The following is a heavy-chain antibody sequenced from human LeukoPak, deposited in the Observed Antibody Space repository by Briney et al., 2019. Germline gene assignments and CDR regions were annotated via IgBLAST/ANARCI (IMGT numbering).Heavy chain of an antibody. D-gene: IGHD5-18*01. V-gene: IGHV1-3*01. CDR1: GYTFTSYA. Sequence: ASVKVSCKASGYTFTSYAMHWVRQAPGQRLEWMGWINAGNGNTKYSQKFQGRVTITRDTSASTAYMELSSLRSEDTAVYYCARFRVDTAIYFDYWGQGTLVTVSS. CDR3: ARFRVDTAIYFDY. CDR2: INAGNGNT. J-gene: IGHJ4*02.